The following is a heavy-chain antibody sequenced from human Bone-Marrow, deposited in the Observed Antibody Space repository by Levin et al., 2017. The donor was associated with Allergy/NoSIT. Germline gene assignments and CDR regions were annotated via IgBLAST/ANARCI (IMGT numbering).Heavy chain of an antibody. CDR3: ARDILGAGL. D-gene: IGHD3-10*01. J-gene: IGHJ4*02. V-gene: IGHV3-7*01. CDR1: GFTFSNYW. Sequence: PGGSLRLSCVGSGFTFSNYWMTWVRQAPGRGLEWVANIKPDGSGKYYVDSVKGRFTIYRDNARNSVYLHMDNLRADDTALYYCARDILGAGLWGQGTLVTVSS. CDR2: IKPDGSGK.